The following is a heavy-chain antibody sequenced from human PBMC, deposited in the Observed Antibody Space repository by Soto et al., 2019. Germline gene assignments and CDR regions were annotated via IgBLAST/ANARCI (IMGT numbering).Heavy chain of an antibody. CDR2: MSYDGNNQ. D-gene: IGHD3-16*02. CDR1: GFTFSSYA. Sequence: QVQLVESGGGVVQPGRSLRLSCAASGFTFSSYAMHWVRQAPGKGLEWVAIMSYDGNNQYYADSVKGRFTISRDNFKNTLYLQMNSLRAEDTAGYYCAKALGELSPESFDYWGQGILVTVSS. CDR3: AKALGELSPESFDY. V-gene: IGHV3-30*18. J-gene: IGHJ4*02.